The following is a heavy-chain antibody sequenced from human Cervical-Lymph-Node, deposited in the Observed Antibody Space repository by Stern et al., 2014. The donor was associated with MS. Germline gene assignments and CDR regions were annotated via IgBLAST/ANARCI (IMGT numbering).Heavy chain of an antibody. CDR3: VKGGDYGDVQWYFDL. CDR1: GFTFDDYA. Sequence: EVQLVESGGGLIQPGRSLRLSCAASGFTFDDYAMHWVRQAPGKGLEWVSGISWNSGSIGYADSMKGRCTISRDNAKKSLYLQMNSLRDEDTALYYCVKGGDYGDVQWYFDLWGRGTLVTVSS. J-gene: IGHJ2*01. CDR2: ISWNSGSI. D-gene: IGHD4-17*01. V-gene: IGHV3-9*01.